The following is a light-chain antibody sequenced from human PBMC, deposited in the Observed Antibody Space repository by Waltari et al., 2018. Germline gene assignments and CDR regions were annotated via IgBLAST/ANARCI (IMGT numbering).Light chain of an antibody. J-gene: IGLJ3*02. CDR1: SSNIGNKY. CDR2: DND. Sequence: QSVLTQAPSVSAAPGQKVPISCAGSSSNIGNKYVSWYQQFPGTAPKLLIYDNDKRPSGIPDRFSASKSGTSATLGITGLQTGDEANYYCGTWDTSLSAWVFGGGTKLTVL. CDR3: GTWDTSLSAWV. V-gene: IGLV1-51*01.